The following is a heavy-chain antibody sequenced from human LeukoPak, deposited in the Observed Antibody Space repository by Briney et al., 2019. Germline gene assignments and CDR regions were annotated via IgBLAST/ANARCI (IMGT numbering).Heavy chain of an antibody. CDR1: GFTFTIFG. Sequence: GGSLRLSCAASGFTFTIFGLNWVRQAPGKGPEWVSYIDARSGITYYADSVQGRFTISRDNAKESVFLQMNSLRAEDTAVYYCASYCSGGSCFYWGQGTLVTVSP. CDR2: IDARSGIT. D-gene: IGHD2-15*01. V-gene: IGHV3-48*01. J-gene: IGHJ4*02. CDR3: ASYCSGGSCFY.